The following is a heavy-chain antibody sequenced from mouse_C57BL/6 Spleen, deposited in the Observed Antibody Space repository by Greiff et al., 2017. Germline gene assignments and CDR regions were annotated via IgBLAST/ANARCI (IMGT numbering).Heavy chain of an antibody. CDR1: GFTFSDYG. CDR3: APIYYDYDGAMDY. CDR2: ISSGSSTI. Sequence: EVKLVESGGGLVKPGGSLKLSCAASGFTFSDYGMHWVRQAPEKGLEWVAYISSGSSTIYYADTVKGRFTISRDNAKNTLFLQMTRRRAEDTAMYYCAPIYYDYDGAMDYWGQGTSVTVSS. D-gene: IGHD2-4*01. V-gene: IGHV5-17*01. J-gene: IGHJ4*01.